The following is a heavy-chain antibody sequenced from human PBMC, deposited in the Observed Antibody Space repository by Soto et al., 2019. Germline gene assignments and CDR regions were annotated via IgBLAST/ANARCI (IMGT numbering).Heavy chain of an antibody. CDR2: IYYRGTT. V-gene: IGHV4-39*01. Sequence: SETLSLTCTVSGGSISSNSYYWGWIRQPPGKGLEWIGNIYYRGTTYYSPSLKSRVTISVDTSKNQFSLQLSSVTAADTAAYYCARQRGDGYSTALDYWGQGTLVTVSS. CDR1: GGSISSNSYY. J-gene: IGHJ4*02. D-gene: IGHD5-18*01. CDR3: ARQRGDGYSTALDY.